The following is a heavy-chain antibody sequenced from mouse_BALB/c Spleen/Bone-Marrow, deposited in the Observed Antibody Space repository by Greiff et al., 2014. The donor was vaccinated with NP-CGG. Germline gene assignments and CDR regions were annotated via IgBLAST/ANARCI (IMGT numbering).Heavy chain of an antibody. CDR1: GYTFSSYW. CDR2: ILPGSGST. V-gene: IGHV1-9*01. CDR3: ARTGTDWYFDV. D-gene: IGHD4-1*01. Sequence: VQLQESGAELVKPGASVKISCKATGYTFSSYWIEWVKQRPGHGLEWIGEILPGSGSTNYNEKFKGKATFTADTSSNTAYMQLSSLTSEDSAVYYCARTGTDWYFDVWGAGTTVTVSS. J-gene: IGHJ1*01.